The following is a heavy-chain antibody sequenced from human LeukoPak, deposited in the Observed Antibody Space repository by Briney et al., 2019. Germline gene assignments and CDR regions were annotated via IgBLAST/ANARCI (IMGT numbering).Heavy chain of an antibody. CDR3: ARGYYNWNDGRFDY. CDR2: IYSGGST. V-gene: IGHV3-66*01. J-gene: IGHJ4*02. Sequence: GGSLRLSCAASGFTVSSNYMSWVRQAPGKGLEWVSVIYSGGSTYYADSVKGRFTISRDNSKNTLYLQMNSLRAEDTAVYYCARGYYNWNDGRFDYWGQGTLVTVSS. CDR1: GFTVSSNY. D-gene: IGHD1-1*01.